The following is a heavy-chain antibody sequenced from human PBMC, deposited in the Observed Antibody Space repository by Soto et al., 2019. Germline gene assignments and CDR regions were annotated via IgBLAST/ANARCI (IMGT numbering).Heavy chain of an antibody. CDR2: IIPIFGTA. CDR1: GGTFSSYA. D-gene: IGHD2-21*02. Sequence: GASVKVSCKASGGTFSSYAISWVRQAPGQGLEWMGGIIPIFGTANYAQKFQGRVTITADESTSTAYMELSSLRSEGTAVYYCASTYSIPSLKSRVTISVDTSKNQFSLKLSSVTAADTAVYYCARDSIGYYYDSSGYRTGPYYYYGMDVWGQGTTVTVSS. V-gene: IGHV1-69*13. CDR3: ASTYSIPSLKSRVTISVDTSKNQFSLKLSSVTAADTAVYYCARDSIGYYYDSSGYRTGPYYYYGMDV. J-gene: IGHJ6*02.